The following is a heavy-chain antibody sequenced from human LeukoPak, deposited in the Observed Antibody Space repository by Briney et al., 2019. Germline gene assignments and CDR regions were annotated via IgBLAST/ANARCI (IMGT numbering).Heavy chain of an antibody. Sequence: PSETLSLTCTVSGGSISSHYWSWIRQPPGKGLEWIGYTYYSGSTNYNPSLKSRVTISVDTSKNQFSLKLSSVTAADTAVYYCARDTGGSVDYWGQGTLVTVSS. CDR3: ARDTGGSVDY. CDR1: GGSISSHY. CDR2: TYYSGST. D-gene: IGHD2-15*01. J-gene: IGHJ4*02. V-gene: IGHV4-59*11.